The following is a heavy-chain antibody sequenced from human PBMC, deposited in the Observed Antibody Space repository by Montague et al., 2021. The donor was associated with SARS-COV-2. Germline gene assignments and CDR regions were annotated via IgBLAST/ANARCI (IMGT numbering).Heavy chain of an antibody. CDR2: IYNTGRT. Sequence: SETLSLTCTVSGGSVTSGDYYWTWIRQPPGKGLEWIGYIYNTGRTNHNPSLKSRVTLSMDTSKNQFSLKVDSVSAADTAVYYCATEMPAYDAFDIWGQGTMVTVSS. J-gene: IGHJ3*02. CDR3: ATEMPAYDAFDI. V-gene: IGHV4-61*08. CDR1: GGSVTSGDYY. D-gene: IGHD2-2*01.